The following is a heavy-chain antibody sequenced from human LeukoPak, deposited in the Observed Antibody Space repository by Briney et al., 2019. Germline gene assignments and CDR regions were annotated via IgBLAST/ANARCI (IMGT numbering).Heavy chain of an antibody. D-gene: IGHD3-10*01. V-gene: IGHV3-48*03. Sequence: GGSLRLSCAASGFTFSSYEMNWVRRAPGKGLEWVSYISSSSSTIYYADSVKGRFTISRDNAKNSLYLHMNSLRAEDTAVYYCAADERYRHGSAYWGQGTLVTVSS. J-gene: IGHJ4*02. CDR3: AADERYRHGSAY. CDR2: ISSSSSTI. CDR1: GFTFSSYE.